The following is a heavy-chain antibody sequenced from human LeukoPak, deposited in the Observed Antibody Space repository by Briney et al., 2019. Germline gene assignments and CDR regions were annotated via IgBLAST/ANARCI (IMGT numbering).Heavy chain of an antibody. CDR2: ISSSSSYI. D-gene: IGHD6-19*01. V-gene: IGHV3-21*01. J-gene: IGHJ5*02. Sequence: PGGSLRLSCAASGFTFSSYSMNWVRQAPGKGLEWVSSISSSSSYIYYADSVKGRFTISRDNSKNTLYLQMNSLRAEDTAVYYCAKGQAVAGTGWFDPWGQGTLVTVSS. CDR1: GFTFSSYS. CDR3: AKGQAVAGTGWFDP.